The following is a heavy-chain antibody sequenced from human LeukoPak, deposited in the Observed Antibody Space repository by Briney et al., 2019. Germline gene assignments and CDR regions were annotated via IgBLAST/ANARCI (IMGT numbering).Heavy chain of an antibody. CDR3: ARDREYSSARYYYYYGMDV. V-gene: IGHV3-30*04. CDR1: GFTLSSYA. J-gene: IGHJ6*02. Sequence: GGSLTLSCAASGFTLSSYAMHWVRQAPGKGLEGVAVISYDGSNKYYADSVKCRFTISRDNSKNTLYLQMNSLRAEDTAMYYCARDREYSSARYYYYYGMDVWGQGTTVTVSS. CDR2: ISYDGSNK. D-gene: IGHD6-6*01.